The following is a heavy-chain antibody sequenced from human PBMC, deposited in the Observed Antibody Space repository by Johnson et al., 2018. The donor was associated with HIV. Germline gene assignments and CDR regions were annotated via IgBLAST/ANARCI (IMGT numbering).Heavy chain of an antibody. D-gene: IGHD5-24*01. CDR3: ARACRDGYTCDAFDI. V-gene: IGHV3-20*04. CDR1: AFTFDDYG. J-gene: IGHJ3*02. Sequence: VQLVESGGGVVRPGGSLRLSCAASAFTFDDYGMTWVRQAPGKGLEWVSDINWNGGSTGYADSVKGRFTISRDNSKNTLYLQMNSLRAEDTAVYYCARACRDGYTCDAFDIWGQGTMVTVSS. CDR2: INWNGGST.